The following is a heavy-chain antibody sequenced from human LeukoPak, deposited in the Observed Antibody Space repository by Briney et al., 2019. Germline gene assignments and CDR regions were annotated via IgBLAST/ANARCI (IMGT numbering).Heavy chain of an antibody. Sequence: NPSETLSLTCTVSGDSISTSNSYWGWIRQPPGKGLEWIGSIYYSGNTYYNASLKSRVTISVDTSKNQFSLKLSSVTAADTAVYYCAGNYYGSGSYYSEDRYWGQGTLVTVSS. CDR1: GDSISTSNSY. D-gene: IGHD3-10*01. CDR2: IYYSGNT. J-gene: IGHJ4*02. V-gene: IGHV4-39*07. CDR3: AGNYYGSGSYYSEDRY.